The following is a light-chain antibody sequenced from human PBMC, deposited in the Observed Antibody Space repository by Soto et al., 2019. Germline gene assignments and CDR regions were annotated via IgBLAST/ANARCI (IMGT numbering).Light chain of an antibody. CDR1: QGISTY. V-gene: IGKV1-39*01. CDR2: STS. Sequence: DIQMTQSPISLSASVGDRVTITCRASQGISTYLNWYQQKPGKAPNLLIYSTSTLQSGVPSRFSGSGSGTDFTLTISNLQPEDFATYYCQKTYSTPYTFGQGTKVEMK. CDR3: QKTYSTPYT. J-gene: IGKJ2*01.